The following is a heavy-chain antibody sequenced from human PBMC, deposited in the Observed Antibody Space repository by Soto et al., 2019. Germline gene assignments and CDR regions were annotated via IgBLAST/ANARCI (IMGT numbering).Heavy chain of an antibody. D-gene: IGHD3-3*01. Sequence: ASVKVSCKASGYTFTGYYMHWVRQAPGQGLEWMGWINPNSGGTNYAQKFQGWVTMTRDTSISTAYMELSRLRSDDTAVYYCARSLLRFLGWFGFDPWGQGTLVTVSS. J-gene: IGHJ5*02. CDR3: ARSLLRFLGWFGFDP. CDR2: INPNSGGT. V-gene: IGHV1-2*04. CDR1: GYTFTGYY.